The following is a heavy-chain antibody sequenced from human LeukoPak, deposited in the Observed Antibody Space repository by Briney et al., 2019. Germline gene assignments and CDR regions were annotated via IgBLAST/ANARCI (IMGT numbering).Heavy chain of an antibody. D-gene: IGHD1-26*01. CDR1: GGSISSSSYY. Sequence: SETLSLTCTVSGGSISSSSYYWGWIRQPPGKGLEWIGSIYYSGSTYYNPSLKSRVTISVDTSKNQFSLKLSSVTAADTAVYYCARLGEWELPEPYYFDYWGQGTLVTVSS. CDR3: ARLGEWELPEPYYFDY. V-gene: IGHV4-39*01. J-gene: IGHJ4*02. CDR2: IYYSGST.